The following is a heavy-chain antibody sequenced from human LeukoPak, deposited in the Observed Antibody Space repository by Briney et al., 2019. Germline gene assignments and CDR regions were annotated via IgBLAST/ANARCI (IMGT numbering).Heavy chain of an antibody. CDR3: AKRGVDATTRHFDY. V-gene: IGHV3-23*01. D-gene: IGHD1-14*01. J-gene: IGHJ4*02. CDR1: GYIFSDYA. CDR2: ISPGSDYR. Sequence: HSGGSLRLSCVASGYIFSDYAMVWVRQVPGEGLEWVSAISPGSDYRFYADSVKGRFTVSRDNSKNTVFLQMNNLRVEDTAVYYCAKRGVDATTRHFDYWGRGTLLTVSS.